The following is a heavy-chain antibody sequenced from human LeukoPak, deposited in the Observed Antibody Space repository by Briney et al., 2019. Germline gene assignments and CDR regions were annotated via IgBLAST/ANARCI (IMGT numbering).Heavy chain of an antibody. J-gene: IGHJ4*02. CDR3: ARVGYYDSSGYYSPFDY. CDR2: IYSGGNT. CDR1: GLSVSSNY. D-gene: IGHD3-22*01. V-gene: IGHV3-66*01. Sequence: GGSLRLSCAASGLSVSSNYMSWVRQAPGKGLEWVSVIYSGGNTYYADSVKGRFTISRDNSKNTLYLQMNSLRAEDTAVYYCARVGYYDSSGYYSPFDYWGQGTLVTVSS.